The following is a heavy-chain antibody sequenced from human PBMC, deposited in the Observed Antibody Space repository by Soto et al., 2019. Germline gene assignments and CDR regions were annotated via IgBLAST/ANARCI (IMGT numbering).Heavy chain of an antibody. J-gene: IGHJ5*02. V-gene: IGHV3-30*18. CDR3: AKDRVIQLLPIWPDP. CDR1: GFSFSNYG. D-gene: IGHD2-2*01. CDR2: VSSDGNNK. Sequence: LRLSCVASGFSFSNYGMHWVRQAPGKGLEWVAFVSSDGNNKYYAESVKGRFTISRDNSKNTLFLQVDRLTVDDTAVYCCAKDRVIQLLPIWPDPWGQGTLVTVSS.